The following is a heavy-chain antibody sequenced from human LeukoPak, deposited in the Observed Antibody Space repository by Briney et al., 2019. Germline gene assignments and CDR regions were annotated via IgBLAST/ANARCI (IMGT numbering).Heavy chain of an antibody. D-gene: IGHD2-21*02. CDR2: ITTASNYI. J-gene: IGHJ3*01. CDR1: GFTFSTFY. CDR3: ARGGRTAIRSEPFDA. Sequence: GESLGLSCAVSGFTFSTFYMSWVRQAPGKGLEWVSSITTASNYIYYADSVKGRFTVSRDNAKNSLYLQMNSLRVEDTAVYYCARGGRTAIRSEPFDAWGQGTMVTVSS. V-gene: IGHV3-21*01.